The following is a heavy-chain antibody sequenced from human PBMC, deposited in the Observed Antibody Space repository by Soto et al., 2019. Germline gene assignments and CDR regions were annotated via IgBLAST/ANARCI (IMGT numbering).Heavy chain of an antibody. D-gene: IGHD2-2*01. J-gene: IGHJ5*02. CDR3: ARDLYCIRTSCTPSDP. CDR2: INAANGNT. CDR1: GYTFTSYP. Sequence: QVQLVQSGAAVKKPGASVKVTCKASGYTFTSYPIHWVRQAPGQRLEWMGWINAANGNTKYSRKFQDRVTITRDTSANKANRELSSLKSEDTAVNYWARDLYCIRTSCTPSDPWGQGTLFIVPS. V-gene: IGHV1-3*01.